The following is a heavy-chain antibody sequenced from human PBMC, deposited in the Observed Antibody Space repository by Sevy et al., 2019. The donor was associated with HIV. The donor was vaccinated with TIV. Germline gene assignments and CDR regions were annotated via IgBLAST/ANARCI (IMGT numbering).Heavy chain of an antibody. J-gene: IGHJ4*02. D-gene: IGHD3-3*01. Sequence: ASVKGSCKASGYIFSGYYFYWVRQAPGQGLELMGWINPESGDTNYARKFQGRVTMTRDTSVPTAYMTLSRLKSNDTALYYCARGPLVSYYDFWKRAPDYWGQGTLVTVSS. CDR2: INPESGDT. CDR3: ARGPLVSYYDFWKRAPDY. V-gene: IGHV1-2*02. CDR1: GYIFSGYY.